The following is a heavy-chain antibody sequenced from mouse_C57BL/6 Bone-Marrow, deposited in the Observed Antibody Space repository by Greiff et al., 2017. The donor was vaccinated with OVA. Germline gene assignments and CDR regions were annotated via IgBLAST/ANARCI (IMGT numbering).Heavy chain of an antibody. J-gene: IGHJ2*01. Sequence: QVQLQQPGAELVMPGASVKLSCKASGYTFTSYWMHWVKQRPGQGLEWIGEIDPSDSYTNYNQKFKGKSTLTVDTSSSTAYMQLSSLTSEDSAVYYCSRCDGYSVKDSWCQGTTLTVSS. D-gene: IGHD2-3*01. CDR1: GYTFTSYW. CDR2: IDPSDSYT. CDR3: SRCDGYSVKDS. V-gene: IGHV1-69*01.